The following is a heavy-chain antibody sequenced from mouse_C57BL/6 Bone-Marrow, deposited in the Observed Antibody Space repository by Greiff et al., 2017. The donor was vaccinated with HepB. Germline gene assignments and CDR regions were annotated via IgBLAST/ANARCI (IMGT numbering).Heavy chain of an antibody. V-gene: IGHV5-4*01. CDR3: ARDTVTRYFDV. CDR1: GFTFSSYA. D-gene: IGHD2-5*01. Sequence: EVQWVESGGGLVKPGGSLKLSCAASGFTFSSYAMSWVRQTPEKRLEWVATISDGGSYTYYPDNVKGRFTISRDNAKNNLYLQMSHLKSEDTAMYYCARDTVTRYFDVWGTGTTVTVSS. J-gene: IGHJ1*03. CDR2: ISDGGSYT.